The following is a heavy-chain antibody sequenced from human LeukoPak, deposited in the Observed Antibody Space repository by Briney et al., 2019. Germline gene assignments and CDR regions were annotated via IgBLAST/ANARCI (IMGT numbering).Heavy chain of an antibody. CDR2: IGTAGDT. CDR3: AELGITMIGGV. CDR1: GFTLSSYD. J-gene: IGHJ6*04. Sequence: PGGSLRLSCAASGFTLSSYDIHWVRHATGKGLEWVSAIGTAGDTYYLGSVKGRFTISRENAKNSLYLQMNSLRAEDTAVYYCAELGITMIGGVWGKGTTVTISS. V-gene: IGHV3-13*01. D-gene: IGHD3-10*02.